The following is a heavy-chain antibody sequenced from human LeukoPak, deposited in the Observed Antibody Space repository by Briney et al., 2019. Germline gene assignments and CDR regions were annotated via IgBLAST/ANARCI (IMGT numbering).Heavy chain of an antibody. Sequence: KPSETLSLTCAVSGGSTNRAEHCWAWVRQPPGKGLEWTVSICYGGTTYYNPSLKSRVTISVDTSTNNFSLKLISVTAADTAVYYCAHTNHYYFDWGQGTLVTVSS. CDR1: GGSTNRAEHC. J-gene: IGHJ4*02. CDR3: AHTNHYYFD. D-gene: IGHD2/OR15-2a*01. V-gene: IGHV4-39*02. CDR2: ICYGGTT.